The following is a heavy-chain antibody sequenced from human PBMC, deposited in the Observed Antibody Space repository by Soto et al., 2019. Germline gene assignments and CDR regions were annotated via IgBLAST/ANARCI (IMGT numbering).Heavy chain of an antibody. CDR2: IFSNDEK. CDR1: GFSLSNARMG. Sequence: QVTLKESGPVLVKPTETLTLTCTVSGFSLSNARMGVSWIRQPPGKALEWLAHIFSNDEKSYSTSLKSRLTISKDTSKSQVVLTMTNMDPVDTATYYCARMRYYDILTGYYSAIYYFDYWGQGTLVTVSS. V-gene: IGHV2-26*01. J-gene: IGHJ4*02. CDR3: ARMRYYDILTGYYSAIYYFDY. D-gene: IGHD3-9*01.